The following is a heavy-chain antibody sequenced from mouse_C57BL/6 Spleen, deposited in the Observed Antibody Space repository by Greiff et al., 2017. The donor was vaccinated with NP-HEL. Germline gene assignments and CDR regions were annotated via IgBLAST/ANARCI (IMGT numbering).Heavy chain of an antibody. J-gene: IGHJ4*01. Sequence: DVQLVESEGGLVQPGSSMKLSCTASGFTFSDYYMAWVRQVPEKGLEWVANINYDGSSTYYLDSLKSRFIISRDNAKNILYLQMSSLKSEDTATYYCARDSAYAMDYWGQGTSVTVSS. D-gene: IGHD6-1*01. CDR2: INYDGSST. CDR3: ARDSAYAMDY. V-gene: IGHV5-16*01. CDR1: GFTFSDYY.